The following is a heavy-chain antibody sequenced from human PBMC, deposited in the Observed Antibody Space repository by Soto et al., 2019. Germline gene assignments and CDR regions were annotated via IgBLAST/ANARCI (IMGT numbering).Heavy chain of an antibody. CDR3: ARRGGVAAAIWGY. D-gene: IGHD6-13*01. V-gene: IGHV4-39*01. CDR1: GGSISSSSYY. J-gene: IGHJ4*02. Sequence: SETLSLTCTVSGGSISSSSYYWGWIRQPPGKGLEWIGSIYYSGSTYYNPSLKSRVTISVDTSKNQFSLKLSSVTAADTAVYYGARRGGVAAAIWGYWGQGTPVTVSS. CDR2: IYYSGST.